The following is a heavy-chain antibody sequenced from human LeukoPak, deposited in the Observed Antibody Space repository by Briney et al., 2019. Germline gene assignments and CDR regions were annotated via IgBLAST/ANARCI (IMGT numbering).Heavy chain of an antibody. J-gene: IGHJ4*02. Sequence: VRSLRLSCAASGLAFGVYGMSSVRQAPGRGLGWGSGINWIGGSPGYADSVKGRFTISRDNAKNSLYLQMNSLSAEDTALYYCARRFGIAVAGPFDYWGQGTLVTVSS. D-gene: IGHD6-19*01. CDR1: GLAFGVYG. CDR2: INWIGGSP. V-gene: IGHV3-20*04. CDR3: ARRFGIAVAGPFDY.